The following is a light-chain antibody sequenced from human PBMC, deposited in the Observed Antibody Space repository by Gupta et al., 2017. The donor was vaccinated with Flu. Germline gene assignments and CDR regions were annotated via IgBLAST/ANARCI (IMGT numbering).Light chain of an antibody. Sequence: SITISCTGTSSNVGSYNLVSWYQQHPGKAPKLMLYEVSERPSGVSNRFSGSKSGNTASLTISGLQADDEADYYCCSYAGSYALVFGTGTKVTVL. V-gene: IGLV2-23*02. CDR1: SSNVGSYNL. J-gene: IGLJ1*01. CDR3: CSYAGSYALV. CDR2: EVS.